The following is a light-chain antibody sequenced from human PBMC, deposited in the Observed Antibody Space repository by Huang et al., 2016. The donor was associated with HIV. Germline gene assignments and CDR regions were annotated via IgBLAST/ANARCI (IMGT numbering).Light chain of an antibody. CDR1: KSVIPTY. CDR2: DAS. V-gene: IGKV3-20*01. CDR3: QLYGSSPLFT. J-gene: IGKJ3*01. Sequence: DIVLTQSPGTLSLSPGERGTLACRTSKSVIPTYLAWCQQKPGPAPRLLISDASTRATGISYRFSGSGSGTAFTLTISRLEPEDFAVYYCQLYGSSPLFTFGPGTKVDLK.